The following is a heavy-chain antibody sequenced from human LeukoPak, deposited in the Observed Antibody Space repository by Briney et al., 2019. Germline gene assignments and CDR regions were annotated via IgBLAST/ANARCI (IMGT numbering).Heavy chain of an antibody. J-gene: IGHJ4*02. CDR1: GFTLSSYA. V-gene: IGHV3-23*01. Sequence: GGSLRLSCAASGFTLSSYAMSWVRQAPGKGLEWVSAISGSGGSTYYADSVKGRFTISRDNSKNTLYLQMNSLRAEDTAVYYCARHIVVVVAATDYWGQGTLVTVSS. D-gene: IGHD2-15*01. CDR3: ARHIVVVVAATDY. CDR2: ISGSGGST.